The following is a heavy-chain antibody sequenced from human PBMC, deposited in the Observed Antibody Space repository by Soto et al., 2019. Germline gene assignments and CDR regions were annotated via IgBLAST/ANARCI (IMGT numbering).Heavy chain of an antibody. Sequence: EVQLVESGGGLVQPGGSLRLSCAVSGFTFSSYYMQWVRQGPGKGLVYVARIDFDGRSTVHADSVKGRFTIPRANAKNTLYLLMNSLGCEDKGGYYWARGGSTSWLRALDLWGQGTLVTVSS. CDR2: IDFDGRST. CDR1: GFTFSSYY. CDR3: ARGGSTSWLRALDL. V-gene: IGHV3-74*01. J-gene: IGHJ5*02. D-gene: IGHD6-13*01.